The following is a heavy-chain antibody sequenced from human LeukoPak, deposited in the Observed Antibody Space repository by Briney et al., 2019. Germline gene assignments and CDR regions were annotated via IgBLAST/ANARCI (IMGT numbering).Heavy chain of an antibody. CDR2: IYSGGST. V-gene: IGHV3-53*01. CDR1: GFTVSSNY. Sequence: GGSLRLSCAASGFTVSSNYMSWVRQAPGKGPEWVSVIYSGGSTYYADSVKGRFTISRDNSKNTLYLQMNSLRAEDTAVYYCARVREYYYDSSGLDAFDIWGQGTMVTVSS. J-gene: IGHJ3*02. CDR3: ARVREYYYDSSGLDAFDI. D-gene: IGHD3-22*01.